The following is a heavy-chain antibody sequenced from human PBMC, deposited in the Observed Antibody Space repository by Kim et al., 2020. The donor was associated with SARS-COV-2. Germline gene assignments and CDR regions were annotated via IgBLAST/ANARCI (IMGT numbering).Heavy chain of an antibody. CDR2: INDSGST. V-gene: IGHV4-34*01. D-gene: IGHD3-22*01. CDR3: VRGIVVSGPGYFDL. Sequence: SETLSLTCAVYYGSFSGYYWTWIRQAPGQGLEWIGEINDSGSTNYNPSIKSRVTISVDTSKNQFSLKLSSLTAADTAVYYCVRGIVVSGPGYFDLWGRGTLVTVSS. J-gene: IGHJ2*01. CDR1: YGSFSGYY.